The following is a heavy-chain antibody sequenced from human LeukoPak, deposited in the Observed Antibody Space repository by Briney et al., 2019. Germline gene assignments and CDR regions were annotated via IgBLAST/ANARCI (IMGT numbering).Heavy chain of an antibody. D-gene: IGHD6-19*01. CDR1: GYSISSGYY. Sequence: SETLSLTCAVSGYSISSGYYWGWIRPPPGKGLEWIGIIYHSGSTYYNPSLKSRVTISVDTSKNQFSLKLSSVTAADTAVYYCARGVAVAGRGRSYFDYWGQGTLVTVSS. CDR2: IYHSGST. V-gene: IGHV4-38-2*01. CDR3: ARGVAVAGRGRSYFDY. J-gene: IGHJ4*02.